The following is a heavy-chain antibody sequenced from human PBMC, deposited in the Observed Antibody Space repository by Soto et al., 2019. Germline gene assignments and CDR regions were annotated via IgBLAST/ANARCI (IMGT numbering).Heavy chain of an antibody. CDR2: IYHSGST. Sequence: SETRSLTCAVSGYSISTGFNWGWIRQPPGKGLEWIGSIYHSGSTYYNLSLKSRVSMTTDTSTNTAYMELRSLRSDDTAVYYCARDQVGATGDYWGQGTLVTVSS. CDR3: ARDQVGATGDY. D-gene: IGHD1-26*01. CDR1: GYSISTGFN. V-gene: IGHV4-38-2*02. J-gene: IGHJ4*02.